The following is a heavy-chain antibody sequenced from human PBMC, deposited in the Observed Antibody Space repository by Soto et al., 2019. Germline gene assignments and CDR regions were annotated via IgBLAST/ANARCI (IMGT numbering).Heavy chain of an antibody. CDR3: ALTYYYDSTGYYHFDY. Sequence: QITLKESGPTLVKPTQTLTLTCTFSGFSLGTSGVGVGWIRQPPGKALEWLALIYWDDDKRYSPSLKSRLTITKDTSKNQVVLTMTNMDPVYTATYYCALTYYYDSTGYYHFDYWGQGTLVTVSS. CDR2: IYWDDDK. J-gene: IGHJ4*02. CDR1: GFSLGTSGVG. V-gene: IGHV2-5*02. D-gene: IGHD3-22*01.